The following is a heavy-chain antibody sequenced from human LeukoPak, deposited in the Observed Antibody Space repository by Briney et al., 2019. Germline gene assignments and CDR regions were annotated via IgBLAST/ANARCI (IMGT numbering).Heavy chain of an antibody. CDR1: GFTFSSYA. V-gene: IGHV3-30*04. CDR2: ISYDGSNK. CDR3: ARGEDDYVWGSYRFDY. D-gene: IGHD3-16*02. Sequence: GGSLRLSCAASGFTFSSYAMHWVRRAPGKGLEWVAVISYDGSNKYYADSVKGRFTISRDNSKNTLYLQMNSLRAEDTAVYYCARGEDDYVWGSYRFDYWGQGTLVTVSS. J-gene: IGHJ4*02.